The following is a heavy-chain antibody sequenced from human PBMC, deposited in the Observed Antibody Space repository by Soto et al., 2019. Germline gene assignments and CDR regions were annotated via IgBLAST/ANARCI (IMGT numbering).Heavy chain of an antibody. CDR2: IWYDGSNK. CDR3: ARAPGVVGANDY. CDR1: GFTFSSYG. V-gene: IGHV3-33*01. D-gene: IGHD1-26*01. Sequence: QVQLVESGGGVVQPGRSLRLSCAASGFTFSSYGMHWVRQAPGKGLEWVAVIWYDGSNKYYADSVKGRFTISRDNSKNTLYLQMNSLRAEDTAVYYCARAPGVVGANDYWGQGTLVTVSS. J-gene: IGHJ4*02.